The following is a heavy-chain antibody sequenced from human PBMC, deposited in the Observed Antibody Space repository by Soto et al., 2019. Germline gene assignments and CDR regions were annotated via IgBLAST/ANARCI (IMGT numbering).Heavy chain of an antibody. CDR3: ATYSIGEGGRGY. Sequence: PSETLSLTCTVSGGSISDNDYYWSWIRQPPGKGLEWIGTISHTGTAYYNPSLESRVAVSVGTSENQFSLNLSSVTAADTAVYYCATYSIGEGGRGYWGQGTLVT. J-gene: IGHJ4*02. V-gene: IGHV4-39*01. CDR2: ISHTGTA. D-gene: IGHD3-22*01. CDR1: GGSISDNDYY.